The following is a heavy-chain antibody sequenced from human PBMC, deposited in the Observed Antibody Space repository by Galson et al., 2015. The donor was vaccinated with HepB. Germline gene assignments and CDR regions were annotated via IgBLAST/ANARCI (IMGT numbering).Heavy chain of an antibody. J-gene: IGHJ4*02. CDR3: ATGLVEMATIMRDYYFDY. Sequence: SVKVSCKVSGYTLTELSMHWVRQAPGKGLEWMGGFDPEDGETIYAQKFQGRVTMTEDTSTDTAYMELSSLRSEDTAAYYCATGLVEMATIMRDYYFDYWGQGTLVTVSS. CDR2: FDPEDGET. V-gene: IGHV1-24*01. D-gene: IGHD5-24*01. CDR1: GYTLTELS.